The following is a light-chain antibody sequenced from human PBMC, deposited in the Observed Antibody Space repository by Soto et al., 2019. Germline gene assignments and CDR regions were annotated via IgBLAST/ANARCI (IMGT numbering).Light chain of an antibody. CDR2: DAS. CDR1: QDISNY. Sequence: DLQMTQSPSSLSASVGDRVTITCQASQDISNYLNWYQQKPGKAPKLLIYDASKLETGVTSRFSGSGYGTDFTLTISSLQPEDIATYYCQQYDNLPFGGGTKVEIK. CDR3: QQYDNLP. J-gene: IGKJ4*01. V-gene: IGKV1-33*01.